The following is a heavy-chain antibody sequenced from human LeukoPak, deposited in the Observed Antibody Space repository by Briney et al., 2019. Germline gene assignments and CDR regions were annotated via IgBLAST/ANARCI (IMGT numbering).Heavy chain of an antibody. Sequence: GGSLRLSCAASGFTFSSYAMSWVRQAPGEGLEWVSAISGSGGSTYYADSVKGRFTISRDNSKNTLYLQINSLRAEDSAVYYCAKNPNSGSYYFYFGYWGQGTLVTVSS. D-gene: IGHD1-26*01. CDR2: ISGSGGST. CDR3: AKNPNSGSYYFYFGY. V-gene: IGHV3-23*01. J-gene: IGHJ4*02. CDR1: GFTFSSYA.